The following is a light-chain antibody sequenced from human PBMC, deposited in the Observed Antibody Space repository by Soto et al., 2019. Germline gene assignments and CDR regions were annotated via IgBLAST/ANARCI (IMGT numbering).Light chain of an antibody. CDR3: QQRANWPLT. CDR1: QSVSTN. J-gene: IGKJ4*01. V-gene: IGKV3-15*01. CDR2: GTS. Sequence: EIVMTQPPATLSVSPGERATLSCRASQSVSTNLAWYQQKPGQSPRLLIYGTSTRATGVPARFSGSGSGTDFTLIISSLEPEDFAVYYCQQRANWPLTFGGGTKVDIK.